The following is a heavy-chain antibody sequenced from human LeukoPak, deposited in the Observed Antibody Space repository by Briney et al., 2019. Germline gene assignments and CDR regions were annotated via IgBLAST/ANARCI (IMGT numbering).Heavy chain of an antibody. Sequence: GGSLRLSCAASGFTVSSNYMNWVRQAPGKGLEWVSVSIYYADSVKDRFTISRDSSKNTLYLQMNSLKAEDTAVYYCARGAFDWGQGTLVTVSS. CDR1: GFTVSSNY. CDR3: ARGAFD. J-gene: IGHJ4*02. CDR2: SI. V-gene: IGHV3-53*01. D-gene: IGHD3-3*02.